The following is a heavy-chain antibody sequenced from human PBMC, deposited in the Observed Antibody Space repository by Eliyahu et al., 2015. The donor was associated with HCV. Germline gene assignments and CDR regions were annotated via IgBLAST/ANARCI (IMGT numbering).Heavy chain of an antibody. D-gene: IGHD3-22*01. CDR2: IVVGSGNT. V-gene: IGHV1-58*01. J-gene: IGHJ6*02. Sequence: QMQLVQSGPEVKKPGTSVKVSCKASGFTFTSSAVQWVRQARGQRLEWIGWIVVGSGNTNYAQKFQERVTITRDMSTSTAYMELSSLRSEDTAVYYCAAGLGVTMIVVDNYGMDVWGQGTTVTVSS. CDR1: GFTFTSSA. CDR3: AAGLGVTMIVVDNYGMDV.